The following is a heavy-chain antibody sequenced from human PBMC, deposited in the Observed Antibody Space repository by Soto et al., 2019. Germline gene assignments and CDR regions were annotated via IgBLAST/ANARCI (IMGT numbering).Heavy chain of an antibody. Sequence: SETLSLTCTVSGDSLARNYWSWIRQPPGKGLEWLAYIHNGRSTNYNPSLMSRVSISLDTSMNEFSLRLSSVTAADTAVYYCARLNGYCVSTSCHGYYGMDVWGQGTTVTVSS. CDR1: GDSLARNY. J-gene: IGHJ6*02. CDR3: ARLNGYCVSTSCHGYYGMDV. D-gene: IGHD2-2*03. V-gene: IGHV4-59*08. CDR2: IHNGRST.